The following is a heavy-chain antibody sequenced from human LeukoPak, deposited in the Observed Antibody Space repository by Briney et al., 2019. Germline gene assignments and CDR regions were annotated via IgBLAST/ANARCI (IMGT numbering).Heavy chain of an antibody. J-gene: IGHJ4*02. CDR2: INPNSGGT. CDR3: ARDQEGGYDLGNFDY. Sequence: GASVKVSCKASGYTFTGYYMHWVRQAPGQGLEWMGWINPNSGGTNYAQKFQGRVTMTRDTSISTAYMELSRLRSGDTAVYYCARDQEGGYDLGNFDYWGQGTLVTVSS. CDR1: GYTFTGYY. V-gene: IGHV1-2*02. D-gene: IGHD5-12*01.